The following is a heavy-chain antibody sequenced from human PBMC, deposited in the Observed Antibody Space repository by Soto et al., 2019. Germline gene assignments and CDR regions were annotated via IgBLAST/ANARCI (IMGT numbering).Heavy chain of an antibody. CDR3: AIGGFTFDT. D-gene: IGHD3-10*01. V-gene: IGHV3-33*01. CDR2: TWSDGSNK. CDR1: GLTFSNYG. Sequence: QVQLVESGGGVVQPGRSLRLSCAASGLTFSNYGMHWVRQAPGKGLEWVAVTWSDGSNKYYADPVKGRFTISRDNAKNTLYLQMNSLRADDTAVSYYAIGGFTFDTWGQGTLVTVSS. J-gene: IGHJ4*02.